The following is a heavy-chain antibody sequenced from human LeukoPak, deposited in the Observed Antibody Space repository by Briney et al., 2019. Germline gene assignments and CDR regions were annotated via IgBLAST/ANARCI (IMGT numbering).Heavy chain of an antibody. Sequence: GGSLRLSCAASGFTFSSYEMNWVRQAPGKGLEWVSYISSSGSTIYYADSVKGRFTISRDNAKNSLYLQMNSLRAEDTAVYYYARERAGGFDIWGQGTMVTVSS. CDR3: ARERAGGFDI. CDR1: GFTFSSYE. D-gene: IGHD3-10*01. J-gene: IGHJ3*02. V-gene: IGHV3-48*03. CDR2: ISSSGSTI.